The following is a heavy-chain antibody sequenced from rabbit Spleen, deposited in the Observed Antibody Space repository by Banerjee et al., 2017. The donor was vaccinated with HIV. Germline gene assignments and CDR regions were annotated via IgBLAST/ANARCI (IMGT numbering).Heavy chain of an antibody. CDR1: GFSFSSSYY. J-gene: IGHJ4*01. V-gene: IGHV1S45*01. CDR3: ARFLHYADYGYGDL. D-gene: IGHD6-1*01. Sequence: QEQLVESGGGLVQPEGSLTLTCTASGFSFSSSYYMCWVRQTPGKGLEWIACIYGGSGSSTAYASWATGRFTCSKTSSTTVTLQMTSLTAADTATYFCARFLHYADYGYGDLWGPGTLVTVS. CDR2: IYGGSGSST.